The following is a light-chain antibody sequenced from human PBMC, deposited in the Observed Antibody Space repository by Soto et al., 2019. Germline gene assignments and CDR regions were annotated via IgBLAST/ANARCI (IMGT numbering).Light chain of an antibody. CDR1: SSYVGGYNY. V-gene: IGLV2-8*01. CDR2: EVT. CDR3: SSYAGSNILL. Sequence: QSALTQPPSASGSPGQSVTISCTGSSSYVGGYNYVSWYQQHPGKAPKLMIYEVTKRPSGVPDRFSGSKSGNTASLTVSGLQSEDEADYYCSSYAGSNILLFGGGTKLTVL. J-gene: IGLJ3*02.